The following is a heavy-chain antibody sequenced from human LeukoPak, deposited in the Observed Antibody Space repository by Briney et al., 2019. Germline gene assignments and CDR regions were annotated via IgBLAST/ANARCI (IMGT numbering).Heavy chain of an antibody. V-gene: IGHV3-30-3*01. Sequence: PGGSLRLSCAASGFTFSSYAMHWVRQAPGKGLEWVAVISYDGSNKYYADSVKGRFTISRDNSKNTLYLQMNSLRAEDTAVYYCARICYGSGSYYPDYYYGMDVWGQGTTVTVSS. J-gene: IGHJ6*02. CDR2: ISYDGSNK. CDR1: GFTFSSYA. CDR3: ARICYGSGSYYPDYYYGMDV. D-gene: IGHD3-10*01.